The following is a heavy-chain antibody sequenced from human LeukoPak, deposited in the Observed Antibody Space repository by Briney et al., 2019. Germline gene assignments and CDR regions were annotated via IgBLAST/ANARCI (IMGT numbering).Heavy chain of an antibody. CDR1: GFTFSSYA. CDR3: AKGTSSSSPYYFDS. V-gene: IGHV3-23*01. J-gene: IGHJ4*02. Sequence: GALRLSCAASGFTFSSYAMSWVRQAPGKGLEWVSVISGGGSTYYADSVKGRFTISRDNSKDSLYLQMNSLRAEDTAVYYCAKGTSSSSPYYFDSWGRGTLVTVSS. D-gene: IGHD6-6*01. CDR2: ISGGGST.